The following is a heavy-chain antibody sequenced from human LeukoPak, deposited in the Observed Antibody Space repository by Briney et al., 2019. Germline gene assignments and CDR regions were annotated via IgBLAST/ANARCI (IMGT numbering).Heavy chain of an antibody. CDR3: AREGEGTALDY. CDR1: GYTFTGYY. D-gene: IGHD2-21*02. V-gene: IGHV1-2*02. Sequence: ASVKVSCKASGYTFTGYYMHRVRQAPGQGLEWMGWINPNSGDTNYAQKFQSGVTMTRDTSITTAYMELRSLRSDDTAVYYCAREGEGTALDYWGQGTLVTVSS. CDR2: INPNSGDT. J-gene: IGHJ4*02.